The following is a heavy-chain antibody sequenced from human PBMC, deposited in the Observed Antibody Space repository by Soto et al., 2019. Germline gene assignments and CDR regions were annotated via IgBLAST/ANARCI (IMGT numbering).Heavy chain of an antibody. Sequence: PGGSLRLSCVASGFTVSSNYMSWVRQAPGKGLEWVSVIYNTGITYYGDSVKGRFTISRDDSKNTLYLQMNSLRAEDTAVYYCEKDMLRSHFDYWGQGTLVSVSS. V-gene: IGHV3-66*03. D-gene: IGHD2-8*01. CDR1: GFTVSSNY. CDR3: EKDMLRSHFDY. J-gene: IGHJ4*02. CDR2: IYNTGIT.